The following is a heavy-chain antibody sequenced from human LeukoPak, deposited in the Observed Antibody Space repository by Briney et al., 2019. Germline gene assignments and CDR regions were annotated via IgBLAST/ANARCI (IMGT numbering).Heavy chain of an antibody. CDR2: IYYSGST. CDR3: AREIAVAGTWVFDP. D-gene: IGHD6-19*01. CDR1: GGSISSSSYY. Sequence: SETLSLTCTVSGGSISSSSYYWGWIRQPPGKGLEWIGSIYYSGSTYYNPSLKSRVTISVDTSKNQFSLKLSSVTAPDTAVYYCAREIAVAGTWVFDPWGQGTLVTVSS. V-gene: IGHV4-39*07. J-gene: IGHJ5*02.